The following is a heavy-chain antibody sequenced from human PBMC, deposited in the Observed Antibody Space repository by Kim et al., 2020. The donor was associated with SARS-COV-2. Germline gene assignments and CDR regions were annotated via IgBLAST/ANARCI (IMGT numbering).Heavy chain of an antibody. CDR1: GYTFTSYA. V-gene: IGHV1-3*01. CDR2: LNAGSDDT. J-gene: IGHJ4*02. D-gene: IGHD1-20*01. Sequence: ASVKVSCKASGYTFTSYAIHWVRQAPGQRLEWMGWLNAGSDDTKYSQKFQGRVTITRDTFASTAYMELSSLRSEDTAVYYCARVVGSIRDGIFDYWGQGTLVTVSS. CDR3: ARVVGSIRDGIFDY.